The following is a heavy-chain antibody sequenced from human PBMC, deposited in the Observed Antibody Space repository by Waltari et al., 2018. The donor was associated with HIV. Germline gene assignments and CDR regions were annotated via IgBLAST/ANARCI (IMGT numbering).Heavy chain of an antibody. J-gene: IGHJ6*02. CDR2: IYYSGST. V-gene: IGHV4-59*01. CDR1: GGSISSYY. Sequence: QVQLQESGPGLVKPSETLSLTCTVSGGSISSYYWSWIRQPPGKGLEWIGYIYYSGSTNYNPSLKSRVTISVDTSKNQFSLKLSSVTAADTAVYYCARDYYGSGSYDYYGMDVWGQGTTVTVSS. D-gene: IGHD3-10*01. CDR3: ARDYYGSGSYDYYGMDV.